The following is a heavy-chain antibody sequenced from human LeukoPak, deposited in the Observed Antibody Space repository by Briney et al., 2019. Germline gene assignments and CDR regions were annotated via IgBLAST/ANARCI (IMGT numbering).Heavy chain of an antibody. D-gene: IGHD3-10*01. Sequence: SETLSLTCTVSGGSISSSSYYWGWIRQPPGKGLEWIGSIYYSGSTNYNPSLKSRVTISVDTSKNQFSLKLSSVTAADTAVYYCARGATDYGSGVNWFDPWGQGTLVTVSS. CDR1: GGSISSSSYY. V-gene: IGHV4-39*07. CDR2: IYYSGST. J-gene: IGHJ5*02. CDR3: ARGATDYGSGVNWFDP.